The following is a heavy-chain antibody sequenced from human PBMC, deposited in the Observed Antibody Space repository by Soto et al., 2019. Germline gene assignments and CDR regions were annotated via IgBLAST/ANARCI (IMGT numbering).Heavy chain of an antibody. V-gene: IGHV3-30*18. CDR1: GFTFSSYG. D-gene: IGHD2-21*02. CDR2: ISYDGSNI. CDR3: AKDAHVRDGDCSGADY. Sequence: QVQLVESGGGVVQPGRSLRLSCAASGFTFSSYGMHWVRQAPGKGLEWVAAISYDGSNIYYADSVKGRLTISRDNSKNALYLQMNSLRAEDTAVYYCAKDAHVRDGDCSGADYWGQGTLVTVSS. J-gene: IGHJ4*02.